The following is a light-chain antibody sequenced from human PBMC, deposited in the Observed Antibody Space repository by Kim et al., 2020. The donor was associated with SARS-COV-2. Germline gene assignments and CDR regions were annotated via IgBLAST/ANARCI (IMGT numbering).Light chain of an antibody. CDR3: QSYDSSLSGSV. V-gene: IGLV1-40*01. CDR1: SSKIGSGYD. CDR2: GNS. Sequence: QRVTTSCTGSSSKIGSGYDVPWYQQLPGTAPNLLIYGNSTRPSGVPDRFSGSKSGTSASLAITGLQAEDEADYYCQSYDSSLSGSVFGGGTQLTVL. J-gene: IGLJ2*01.